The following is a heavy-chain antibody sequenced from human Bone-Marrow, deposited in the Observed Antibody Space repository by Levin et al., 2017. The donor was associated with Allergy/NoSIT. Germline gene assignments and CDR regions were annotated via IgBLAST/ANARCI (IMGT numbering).Heavy chain of an antibody. D-gene: IGHD2-15*01. V-gene: IGHV3-30-3*01. CDR2: ISYDGSNK. Sequence: AGGSLRLSCAASGFTFSSYAMHWVRQAPGKGLEWVAVISYDGSNKYYADSVKGRFTISRDNSKNTLYLQMNSLRAEDTAVYYCARDAAHIVVVVAATVYFQHWGQGTLVTVSS. CDR3: ARDAAHIVVVVAATVYFQH. CDR1: GFTFSSYA. J-gene: IGHJ1*01.